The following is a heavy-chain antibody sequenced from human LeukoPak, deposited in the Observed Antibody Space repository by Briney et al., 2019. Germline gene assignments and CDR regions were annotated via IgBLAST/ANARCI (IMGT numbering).Heavy chain of an antibody. CDR3: ARDRGMVREKMDAFDI. J-gene: IGHJ3*02. Sequence: SETLSLTCTVSGGSISSYYWSWIRQPPGKGLEWIGYIYYSGSTNYNPSLKSRVTISVDTSKNQFSLKRSSVPAADTAVYYCARDRGMVREKMDAFDIWGQGTMVTVSS. CDR2: IYYSGST. CDR1: GGSISSYY. V-gene: IGHV4-59*01. D-gene: IGHD3-10*01.